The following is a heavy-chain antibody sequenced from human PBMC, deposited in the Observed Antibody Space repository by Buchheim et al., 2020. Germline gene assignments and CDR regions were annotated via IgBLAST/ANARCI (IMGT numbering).Heavy chain of an antibody. D-gene: IGHD2-2*01. CDR2: IWHDGSIK. CDR1: GFTFNTYG. J-gene: IGHJ4*02. Sequence: QVQLVESGGGVVQPGGSLRLSCAASGFTFNTYGMNWVRQAPGKGLEWVALIWHDGSIKYYGDSVKGRFTISRDNSKNTVFPQMSSQRPEDTAVYYCAKWSTYCGNPICSSYFSHWGQGTL. CDR3: AKWSTYCGNPICSSYFSH. V-gene: IGHV3-30*02.